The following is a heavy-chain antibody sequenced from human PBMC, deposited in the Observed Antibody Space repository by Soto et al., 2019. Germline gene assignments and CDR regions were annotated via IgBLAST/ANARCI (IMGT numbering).Heavy chain of an antibody. J-gene: IGHJ6*02. Sequence: QVQLVQSGDEMKKPGASVRVSCKASGYIFVNYGIAWVRQAPGQGLEWMGWISPYTGDTHSASKVQGRLTMTTDTSTSTAYMDLGSLTSDATAVYYCAMVDNYVTPTQQDVRGQGTTVTVSS. D-gene: IGHD3-16*01. CDR1: GYIFVNYG. CDR2: ISPYTGDT. CDR3: AMVDNYVTPTQQDV. V-gene: IGHV1-18*01.